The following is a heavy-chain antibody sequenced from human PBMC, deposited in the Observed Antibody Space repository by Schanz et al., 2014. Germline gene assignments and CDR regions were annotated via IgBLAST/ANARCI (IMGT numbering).Heavy chain of an antibody. V-gene: IGHV3-66*01. CDR3: AKNQYDDGDLSSFYFDF. CDR1: GFIVRSNY. CDR2: VHPGGST. D-gene: IGHD2-21*01. Sequence: EVQLVESGGGLVQPGGSLRLSCAVSGFIVRSNYMTWVRQAPGKGLEWVSFVHPGGSTYYPDSVKGRFTISRDSSKNTLYLQMNSLRPEDTAIYYCAKNQYDDGDLSSFYFDFWGQGTLVTVSA. J-gene: IGHJ4*02.